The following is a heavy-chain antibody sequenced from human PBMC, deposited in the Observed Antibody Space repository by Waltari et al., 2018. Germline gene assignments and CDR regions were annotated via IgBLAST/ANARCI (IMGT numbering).Heavy chain of an antibody. CDR1: GGSFSGYY. D-gene: IGHD4-17*01. CDR3: ARVEPTTVTTAGEERLYYFDY. CDR2: IKQSGST. V-gene: IGHV4-34*01. J-gene: IGHJ4*02. Sequence: QVQLQQWGAGLLKPSATLSLPCAVYGGSFSGYYWSWIRQPPGKGAGWIGEIKQSGSTNYNPSLKSRVTISVDTSKNQFSLKLSSVTAADTAVYYCARVEPTTVTTAGEERLYYFDYWGQGTLVTVSS.